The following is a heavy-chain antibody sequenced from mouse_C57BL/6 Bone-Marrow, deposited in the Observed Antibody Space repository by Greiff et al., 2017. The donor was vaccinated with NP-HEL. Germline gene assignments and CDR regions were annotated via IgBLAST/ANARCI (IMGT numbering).Heavy chain of an antibody. CDR1: GYTFTSYW. D-gene: IGHD2-3*01. CDR3: AMGGRWLLGWYFDV. V-gene: IGHV1-69*01. J-gene: IGHJ1*03. Sequence: VQLQQPGAELVMPGASVKLSCKASGYTFTSYWMHWVKQRPGQGLEWIGEIDPSDSYTNYNQKFKGKSTLTVDKSSSTAYMQLSSLTSEDSTVYYCAMGGRWLLGWYFDVGGTGTTVTVSS. CDR2: IDPSDSYT.